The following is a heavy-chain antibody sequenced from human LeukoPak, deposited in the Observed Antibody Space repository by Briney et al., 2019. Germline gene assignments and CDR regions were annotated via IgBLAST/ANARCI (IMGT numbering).Heavy chain of an antibody. D-gene: IGHD6-13*01. V-gene: IGHV3-30*18. Sequence: PGRSLRLSCAASGFTFSSYGMHWVRQAPGKGLEWVAVITYDGSNKYYADSVKGRFTISRDNSKNTLYLQMNSLRAEDTAVYYCAKFPGIAAAGTFYWGQGTLVTVSS. CDR2: ITYDGSNK. CDR1: GFTFSSYG. CDR3: AKFPGIAAAGTFY. J-gene: IGHJ4*02.